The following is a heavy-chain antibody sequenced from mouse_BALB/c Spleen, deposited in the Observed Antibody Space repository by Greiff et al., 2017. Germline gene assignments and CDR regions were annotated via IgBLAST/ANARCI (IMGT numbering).Heavy chain of an antibody. CDR3: ARKQRYDGPGDY. Sequence: VQLQQSGAELAKPGASVKMSCKASGYTFTSYWMHWVKQRPGQGLEWIGYINPSTGYTEYNQKFKDKATLTADKSSSTAYMQLSSLTSEDSAVYYCARKQRYDGPGDYWGQGTSVTVSS. V-gene: IGHV1-7*01. CDR2: INPSTGYT. CDR1: GYTFTSYW. D-gene: IGHD2-14*01. J-gene: IGHJ4*01.